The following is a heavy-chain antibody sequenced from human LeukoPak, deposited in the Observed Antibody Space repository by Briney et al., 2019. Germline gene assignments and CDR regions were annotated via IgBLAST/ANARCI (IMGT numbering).Heavy chain of an antibody. D-gene: IGHD1-26*01. J-gene: IGHJ1*01. Sequence: GASVKVSCKASGYTFIGYYMHWVRQAPGQGLEWMGWINPNSGGTSYAQKFQGRFTMTRDTSINTAYMELSRLRSDDTAVYYCARVPSSGSYPRYFQHWGQGTLVTVSS. CDR2: INPNSGGT. V-gene: IGHV1-2*02. CDR1: GYTFIGYY. CDR3: ARVPSSGSYPRYFQH.